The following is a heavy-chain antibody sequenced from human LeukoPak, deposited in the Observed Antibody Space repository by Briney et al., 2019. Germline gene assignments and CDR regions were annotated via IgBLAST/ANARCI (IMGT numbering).Heavy chain of an antibody. CDR1: GYTFTSYG. CDR3: ARDLPMVRGVIFPHKTTNWFDP. V-gene: IGHV1-18*01. CDR2: ISAYNGNT. D-gene: IGHD3-10*01. Sequence: VASVKVSCKASGYTFTSYGISWVRQAPGQGLEWMGWISAYNGNTNYAQKLQGRVTMTTDTSTSTAYMELRSLRSDDTAVYYCARDLPMVRGVIFPHKTTNWFDPWGQGTLVTVSS. J-gene: IGHJ5*02.